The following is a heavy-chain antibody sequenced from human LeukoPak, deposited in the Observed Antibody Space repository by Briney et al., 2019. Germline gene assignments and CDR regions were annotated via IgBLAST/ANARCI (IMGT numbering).Heavy chain of an antibody. CDR3: ARGPRNDP. CDR1: GYTFTKYL. CDR2: INPNGDAT. D-gene: IGHD1-14*01. Sequence: GASVKVSCKTSGYTFTKYLIHWVRQAPGQGLEWVGTINPNGDATNYAPRLQGRVTMTSDTSISTAYMELSSLRSDDTAVYFCARGPRNDPWGQGTLVTVSS. J-gene: IGHJ5*02. V-gene: IGHV1-46*01.